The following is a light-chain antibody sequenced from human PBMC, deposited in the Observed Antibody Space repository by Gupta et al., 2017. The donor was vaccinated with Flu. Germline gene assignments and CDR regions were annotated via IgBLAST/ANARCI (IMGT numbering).Light chain of an antibody. V-gene: IGKV3-20*01. CDR1: QSVRSSY. CDR3: QQYET. CDR2: GAS. J-gene: IGKJ1*01. Sequence: GERATLSCRASQSVRSSYLAWYQQKPGQAPRLLIYGASSRATGIPDRFSGSGSGTDFTLTISRLEPEDFAVYYCQQYETFGQGTKVEIK.